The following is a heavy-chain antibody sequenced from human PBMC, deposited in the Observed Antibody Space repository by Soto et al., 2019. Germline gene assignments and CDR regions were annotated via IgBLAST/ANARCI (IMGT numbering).Heavy chain of an antibody. D-gene: IGHD6-19*01. Sequence: SETLSLTCTVSGGSISSSSYYWGWIRQPPGKGLEWIGSIYYSGSTYYNPSLKSRVTISVDTSKNQFSLKLSSVTAADTAVYYCATIMGAVAEGDYWGQGTLVTVSS. J-gene: IGHJ4*02. V-gene: IGHV4-39*01. CDR2: IYYSGST. CDR3: ATIMGAVAEGDY. CDR1: GGSISSSSYY.